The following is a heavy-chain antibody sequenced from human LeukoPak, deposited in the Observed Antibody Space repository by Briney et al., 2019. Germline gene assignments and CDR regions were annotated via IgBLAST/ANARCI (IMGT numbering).Heavy chain of an antibody. Sequence: SVKVSCKASGGTFSSYAISWVRQAPGQGLEWMGGIIPIFGTANYAQKFQGRVTITADESTSTAYMELSSLRSEDTAVYYCARAGYYDFWSGYLAFDYWGQGTLVTVSS. CDR1: GGTFSSYA. J-gene: IGHJ4*02. V-gene: IGHV1-69*13. CDR3: ARAGYYDFWSGYLAFDY. D-gene: IGHD3-3*01. CDR2: IIPIFGTA.